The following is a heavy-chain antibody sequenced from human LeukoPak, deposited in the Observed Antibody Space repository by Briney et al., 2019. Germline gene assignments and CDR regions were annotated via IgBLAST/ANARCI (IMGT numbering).Heavy chain of an antibody. CDR3: ARSGWRTPYYFDY. D-gene: IGHD6-19*01. CDR1: GYSFTSYW. V-gene: IGHV5-51*01. CDR2: IYPGDSDT. J-gene: IGHJ4*02. Sequence: PGESLKISCKGSGYSFTSYWIGWVRQMPGKGLEWMGIIYPGDSDTRYSPSFQGQVTISADKSISTAYPQWSSLKASDTAMYYCARSGWRTPYYFDYWGQGALVTVSS.